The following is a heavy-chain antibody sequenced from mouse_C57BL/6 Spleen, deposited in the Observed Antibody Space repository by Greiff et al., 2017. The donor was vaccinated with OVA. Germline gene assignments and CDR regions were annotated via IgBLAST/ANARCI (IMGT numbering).Heavy chain of an antibody. D-gene: IGHD1-1*01. CDR2: IDPSDSYT. J-gene: IGHJ4*01. CDR1: GYTFTSYW. Sequence: VQLQQPGAELVMPGASVKLSCKASGYTFTSYWMHWVKQRPGQGLEWIGEIDPSDSYTNYNQKFKGKSTLTVDKSSSTAYMQLSSLTSEDSAVYYCARETTVVANYYAMDYWGQGTSVTVSS. V-gene: IGHV1-69*01. CDR3: ARETTVVANYYAMDY.